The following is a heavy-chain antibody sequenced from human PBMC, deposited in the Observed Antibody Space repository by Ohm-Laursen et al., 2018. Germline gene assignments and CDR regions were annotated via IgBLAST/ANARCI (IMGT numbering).Heavy chain of an antibody. J-gene: IGHJ4*02. D-gene: IGHD3-22*01. Sequence: ASVKVSCKASGYTFTGYYMHWVRQAPGQGLEWMGWINPNSGGTNYAQKFQGRVTMTRDTSISTAYMELSRLRSDGTAVYYCARDVIGLVVITHSPLDYWGQGTLVTVSS. CDR3: ARDVIGLVVITHSPLDY. V-gene: IGHV1-2*02. CDR2: INPNSGGT. CDR1: GYTFTGYY.